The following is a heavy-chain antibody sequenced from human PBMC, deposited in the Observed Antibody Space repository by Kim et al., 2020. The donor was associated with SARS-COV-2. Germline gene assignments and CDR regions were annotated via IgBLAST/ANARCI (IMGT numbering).Heavy chain of an antibody. CDR1: GFTFSSYW. CDR3: ARGRITFGGVIVSRGGLWY. CDR2: INSDGSST. J-gene: IGHJ4*02. Sequence: GGSLRLSCAASGFTFSSYWMHWVRQAPGKGLVWVSRINSDGSSTSYADSVKGRFTISRDNAKNTLYLQMNSLRAEDTAVYYCARGRITFGGVIVSRGGLWYWGQGTLVTVSS. D-gene: IGHD3-16*02. V-gene: IGHV3-74*01.